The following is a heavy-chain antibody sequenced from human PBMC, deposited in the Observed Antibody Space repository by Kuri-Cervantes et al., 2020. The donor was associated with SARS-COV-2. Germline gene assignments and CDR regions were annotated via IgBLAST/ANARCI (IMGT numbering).Heavy chain of an antibody. V-gene: IGHV4-61*02. D-gene: IGHD3-3*01. CDR1: GGSISSCNYY. J-gene: IGHJ6*03. Sequence: SETLSLTCSVSGGSISSCNYYWSWIRQPTGKGLEWIGRLNNRGSTNYNPSLTSRVTMSVDTSKNQFSLNLSSVTAADTAVYYCARQSSTRRYYDLWTGDMDVWGKGTTVTGYS. CDR2: LNNRGST. CDR3: ARQSSTRRYYDLWTGDMDV.